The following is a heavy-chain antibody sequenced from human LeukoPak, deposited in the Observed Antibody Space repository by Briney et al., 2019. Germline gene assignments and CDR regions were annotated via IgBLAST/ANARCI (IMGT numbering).Heavy chain of an antibody. CDR3: AKDRGCSSTSCSSESDY. CDR2: ISGSGGST. CDR1: GFTVSSNY. J-gene: IGHJ4*02. V-gene: IGHV3-23*01. D-gene: IGHD2-2*01. Sequence: PGGSLRLSCAASGFTVSSNYMSWVRQAPGKGLEWVSAISGSGGSTYYADSVKGRFTISRDNSKNTLYLQMNSLRAEDTAVYYCAKDRGCSSTSCSSESDYWGQGTLVTVSS.